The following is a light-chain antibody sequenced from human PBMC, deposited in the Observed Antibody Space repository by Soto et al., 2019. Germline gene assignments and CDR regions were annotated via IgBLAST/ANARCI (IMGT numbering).Light chain of an antibody. Sequence: DIQLTQSPSFLSASVGDRVTITCRASQGISSYLAWYQQKPGKAPKLLIYAASTLQSGVPSRFSGSGSGTEFTLTISSLQPEDFATYYCQQLNSSQFTFGPGTKVDIK. CDR2: AAS. CDR1: QGISSY. V-gene: IGKV1-9*01. J-gene: IGKJ3*01. CDR3: QQLNSSQFT.